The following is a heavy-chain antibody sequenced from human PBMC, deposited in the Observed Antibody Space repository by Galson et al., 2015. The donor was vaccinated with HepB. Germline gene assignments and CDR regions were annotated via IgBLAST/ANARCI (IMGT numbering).Heavy chain of an antibody. D-gene: IGHD2-21*01. J-gene: IGHJ3*02. CDR3: ATTKVGSGACWTFEI. CDR1: GFTFSSYT. Sequence: SLSLSCAASGFTFSSYTMNWVRQTPGKGLQWPSYISTNGATIHYEDSVKDRFTIASDNAKNAVWLQMNSLRAEDTGVYYCATTKVGSGACWTFEIWGQGTLVTVSS. CDR2: ISTNGATI. V-gene: IGHV3-48*04.